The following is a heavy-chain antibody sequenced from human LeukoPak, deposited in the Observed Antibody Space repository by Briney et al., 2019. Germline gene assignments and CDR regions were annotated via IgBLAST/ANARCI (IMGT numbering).Heavy chain of an antibody. CDR3: ARSRATYYYDRSGYYPDY. Sequence: GGSLRLSCAASGFTFDDYAMHWVRQAPGKGLEWVSGISWNSGSIGYADSVKGRFTISRDNAKNSLYLQMNSLRAEDTAVYYCARSRATYYYDRSGYYPDYWGQGTLVTVSS. J-gene: IGHJ4*02. CDR2: ISWNSGSI. V-gene: IGHV3-9*01. D-gene: IGHD3-22*01. CDR1: GFTFDDYA.